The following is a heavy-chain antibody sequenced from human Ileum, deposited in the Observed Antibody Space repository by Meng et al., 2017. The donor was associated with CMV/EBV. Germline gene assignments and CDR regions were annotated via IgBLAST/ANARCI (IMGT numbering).Heavy chain of an antibody. Sequence: SETLSLTCTVSGGSISSGGYYWSWIRQHPGKGLEWIGYIYYSGSTYYNPSLKSRVTISVDTSKNQFSLKLSSVTAADTAVYYCARKGDSWFDYWGQGTLVTVSS. J-gene: IGHJ4*02. CDR2: IYYSGST. V-gene: IGHV4-31*03. D-gene: IGHD2-15*01. CDR3: ARKGDSWFDY. CDR1: GGSISSGGYY.